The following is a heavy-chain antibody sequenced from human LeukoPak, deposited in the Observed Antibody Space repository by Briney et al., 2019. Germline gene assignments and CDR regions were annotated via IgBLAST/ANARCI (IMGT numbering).Heavy chain of an antibody. J-gene: IGHJ4*02. CDR3: ARATIAAPGTDY. D-gene: IGHD6-13*01. CDR2: MNQDGSVK. V-gene: IGHV3-7*01. CDR1: GFTFSGYW. Sequence: GGSLRLSCAASGFTFSGYWMDWVRQAPGKGLEWVANMNQDGSVKHHADSVKGRFTISRDNAKNSLYLQMNSLRAEDTAVYYCARATIAAPGTDYRGQGVLVTVSS.